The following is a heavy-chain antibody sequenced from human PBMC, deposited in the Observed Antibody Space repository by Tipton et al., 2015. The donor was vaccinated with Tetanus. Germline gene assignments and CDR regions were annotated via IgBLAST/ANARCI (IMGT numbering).Heavy chain of an antibody. CDR3: AKEGPLAAAGGMAFDI. V-gene: IGHV3-23*01. D-gene: IGHD6-13*01. CDR1: GFTVSSNY. Sequence: GSLRLSCAASGFTVSSNYMSWVRQAPGKGLEWVSAISGSGGSTYYADSVKGRFTISRDNSKNTLYLQMNSLRAEDTAVYYCAKEGPLAAAGGMAFDIWGQGTMVTVSS. J-gene: IGHJ3*02. CDR2: ISGSGGST.